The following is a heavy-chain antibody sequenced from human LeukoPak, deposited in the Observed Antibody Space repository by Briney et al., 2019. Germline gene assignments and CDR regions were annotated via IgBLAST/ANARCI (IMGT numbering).Heavy chain of an antibody. D-gene: IGHD6-19*01. CDR2: IYYSGST. CDR1: GYSISSGYY. Sequence: PSETLSLTCTVSGYSISSGYYWGWIRQPPGKGLEWIGSIYYSGSTYYNPSLKSRVTISVDTSKNQFSLKLSSVTAADTAVYYCAREPSGWGDYYYYYYMDVWGKGTTVTVSS. J-gene: IGHJ6*03. V-gene: IGHV4-38-2*02. CDR3: AREPSGWGDYYYYYYMDV.